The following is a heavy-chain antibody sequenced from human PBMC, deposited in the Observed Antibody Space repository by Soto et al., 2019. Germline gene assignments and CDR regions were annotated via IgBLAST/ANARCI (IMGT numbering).Heavy chain of an antibody. J-gene: IGHJ4*02. D-gene: IGHD1-1*01. CDR3: VEGWNDF. Sequence: EVQVVESGGDLVKPGGSLILSCVTSGFMFSSAWMNWVRQAPGKGLEWVGRIKSKRDGGARDYAEPVKGRFSISRDDSKNTVFLQMNSLRAEDTAVYYCVEGWNDFWGQGTLVSVSS. CDR2: IKSKRDGGAR. CDR1: GFMFSSAW. V-gene: IGHV3-15*01.